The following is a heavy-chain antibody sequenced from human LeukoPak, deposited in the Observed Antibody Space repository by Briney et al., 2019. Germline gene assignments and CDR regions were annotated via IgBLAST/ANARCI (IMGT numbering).Heavy chain of an antibody. CDR1: GGSFSDYY. CDR2: INHSGST. D-gene: IGHD5-18*01. CDR3: ARGRGGYSYGYTCYFDY. Sequence: KTSETLSLTCAVYGGSFSDYYWSWIRQPPGKGLEWIGEINHSGSTNYNPSLQSRVTISVDTSKNQLPLKLSSVTATDTAVYYCARGRGGYSYGYTCYFDYWGQRTLVTVSS. J-gene: IGHJ4*02. V-gene: IGHV4-34*01.